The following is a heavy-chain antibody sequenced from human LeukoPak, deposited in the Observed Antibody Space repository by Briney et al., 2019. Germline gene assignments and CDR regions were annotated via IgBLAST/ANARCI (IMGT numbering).Heavy chain of an antibody. CDR2: ISGSGGST. CDR1: GFTFSSYA. Sequence: GGSLRLSCAASGFTFSSYAMSWVRQAPGKGLEWVSAISGSGGSTYYADSVKGRFTISRDNAKNSLYLQMNSLRAEDTAVYYCARDVSYSGSSSNFDYWGQGTLVTVSS. J-gene: IGHJ4*02. D-gene: IGHD1-26*01. CDR3: ARDVSYSGSSSNFDY. V-gene: IGHV3-23*01.